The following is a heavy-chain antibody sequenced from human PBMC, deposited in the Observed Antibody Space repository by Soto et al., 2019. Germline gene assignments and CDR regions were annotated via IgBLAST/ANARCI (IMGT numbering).Heavy chain of an antibody. CDR2: IYYSGST. J-gene: IGHJ4*02. Sequence: QLQLQESGPGLVKPSETLSLTCTVSGGSISSSSYYWGWIRQPPGKGLEWIGSIYYSGSTYYNPSLKSRVTISVDTSKNQFSLKLSSETAADTAVYYCARSIYVLLWFGELENFDYWGQGTLVTVSS. CDR3: ARSIYVLLWFGELENFDY. D-gene: IGHD3-10*01. V-gene: IGHV4-39*01. CDR1: GGSISSSSYY.